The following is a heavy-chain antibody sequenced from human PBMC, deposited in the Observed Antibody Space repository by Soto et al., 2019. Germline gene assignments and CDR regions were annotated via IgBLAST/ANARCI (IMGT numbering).Heavy chain of an antibody. CDR3: ARGMDSSGYYPYFDY. Sequence: QVQLVESGGGVVQPGRSLRLSCAASGFTFSSYAMHWVRQAPGKRLEWVAVISYDGSNKYYADSVKGRFTISRDNSKNTLYLQMNSLRAEDTAVYYCARGMDSSGYYPYFDYWGQGTLVTVSS. D-gene: IGHD3-22*01. CDR2: ISYDGSNK. V-gene: IGHV3-30-3*01. CDR1: GFTFSSYA. J-gene: IGHJ4*02.